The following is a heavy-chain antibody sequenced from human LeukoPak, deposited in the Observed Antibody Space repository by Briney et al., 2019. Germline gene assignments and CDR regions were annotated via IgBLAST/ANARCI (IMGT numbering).Heavy chain of an antibody. J-gene: IGHJ6*03. CDR2: INSDGSST. Sequence: GGSLRLSCAASGFTFSSYWMHWVRQALGKGLVWVSRINSDGSSTSYADSVKGRFTISRDNAKNTLYLQMNSLRAEDTAVYYCARARTIFGVVITGYYYYMDVWGKGTTVTVSS. CDR3: ARARTIFGVVITGYYYYMDV. V-gene: IGHV3-74*01. CDR1: GFTFSSYW. D-gene: IGHD3-3*01.